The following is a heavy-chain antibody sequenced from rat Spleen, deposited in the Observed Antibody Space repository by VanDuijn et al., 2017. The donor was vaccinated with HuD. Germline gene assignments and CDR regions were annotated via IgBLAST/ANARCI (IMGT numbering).Heavy chain of an antibody. D-gene: IGHD5-1*01. CDR3: TRERLSWGFDY. J-gene: IGHJ2*01. Sequence: QVQLKESGPGLVQPSQTLSLTCTVSGFSLTSNGVSWVRQPPGKGLEWIAAISSGGSTYYNSALKSRLSISRDTSKSQVFLKMNSLQTEDTAIYFCTRERLSWGFDYWGQGVMVTVSS. V-gene: IGHV2S12*01. CDR2: ISSGGST. CDR1: GFSLTSNG.